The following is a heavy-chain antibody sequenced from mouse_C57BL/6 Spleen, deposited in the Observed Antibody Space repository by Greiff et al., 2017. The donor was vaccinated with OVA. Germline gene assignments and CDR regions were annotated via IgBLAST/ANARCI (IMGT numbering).Heavy chain of an antibody. CDR1: GYAFTNYL. CDR2: INPGSGGT. J-gene: IGHJ4*01. D-gene: IGHD1-1*01. Sequence: QVQLQQSGAELVRPGTSVKVSCKASGYAFTNYLIEWVKQRPGQGLEWIGVINPGSGGTNYNEKFKGKATLTADKSSSTAYMQLSSLTSEDSAVYFCARTLTTTDYYAMDYWGQGTSVTVSS. CDR3: ARTLTTTDYYAMDY. V-gene: IGHV1-54*01.